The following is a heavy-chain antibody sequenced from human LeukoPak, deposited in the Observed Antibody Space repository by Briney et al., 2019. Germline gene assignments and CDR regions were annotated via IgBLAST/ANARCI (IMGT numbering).Heavy chain of an antibody. D-gene: IGHD6-13*01. V-gene: IGHV3-9*01. J-gene: IGHJ4*02. CDR3: AKDYGYSSSWYDY. CDR2: ISWNSASV. Sequence: GRSLRLSSEASGFTFDDYGMHWVRQAPGEGLEWVSTISWNSASVGYVDSVKGRFTISRDNAKKTLYLQMNSLRPEDTALYYCAKDYGYSSSWYDYWGQGTLVTVSS. CDR1: GFTFDDYG.